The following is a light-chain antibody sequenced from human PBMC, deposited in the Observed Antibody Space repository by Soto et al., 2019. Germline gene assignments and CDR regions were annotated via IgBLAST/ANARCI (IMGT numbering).Light chain of an antibody. CDR3: QKYNNWPPLT. CDR1: QSVSSN. CDR2: GAS. V-gene: IGKV3-15*01. Sequence: EIVMTQSPATLSVSPGERATLSCRASQSVSSNLAWYQQKPGQAPRLLIYGASTRATGIPARFSGSGSGTEFTLTISSLQSEDFAVYYCQKYNNWPPLTFGGGTNVEIK. J-gene: IGKJ4*01.